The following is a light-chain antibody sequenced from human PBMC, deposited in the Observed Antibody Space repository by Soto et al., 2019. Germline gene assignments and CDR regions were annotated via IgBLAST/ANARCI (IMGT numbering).Light chain of an antibody. Sequence: EVVLTQSPGTLSLSPGARATLSCRASQSVNDNHLAWYQQKGGQAPRLLIYGASTRATGVPERFSGSGFGTAYSLIINSLEPEDFARYYCQLYGGSPPRGTFGTGTTVEI. CDR2: GAS. J-gene: IGKJ3*01. CDR3: QLYGGSPPRGT. CDR1: QSVNDNH. V-gene: IGKV3-20*01.